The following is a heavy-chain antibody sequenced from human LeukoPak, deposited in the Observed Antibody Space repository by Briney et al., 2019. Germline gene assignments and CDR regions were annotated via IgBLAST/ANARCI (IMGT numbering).Heavy chain of an antibody. V-gene: IGHV3-30*02. Sequence: SGGSLRLSCAASGFTFRSYGMHWVRQAPGKGLEWVAYIQNDGSNEQYADSVKGRFSISRDSSKNILYLQMNSLRAEDTAVYYCAKARCSNGIGCYYYYMDVWGKGTTVTISS. D-gene: IGHD2-8*01. CDR1: GFTFRSYG. CDR3: AKARCSNGIGCYYYYMDV. J-gene: IGHJ6*03. CDR2: IQNDGSNE.